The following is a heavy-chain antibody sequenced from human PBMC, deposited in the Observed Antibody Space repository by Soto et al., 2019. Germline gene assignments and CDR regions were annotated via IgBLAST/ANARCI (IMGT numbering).Heavy chain of an antibody. J-gene: IGHJ4*02. V-gene: IGHV3-23*01. CDR1: GFTFSSYA. CDR3: AKEETRFDY. Sequence: EVQLLESGGGLVQPGGSLRLSCAASGFTFSSYAMSWVRQTPGKGLEWVSAISTGGGSTYYTDSVKGRFTISRDNSKNTLYLQMNSLRAEDTALYYCAKEETRFDYWGQGTRVTVSS. CDR2: ISTGGGST.